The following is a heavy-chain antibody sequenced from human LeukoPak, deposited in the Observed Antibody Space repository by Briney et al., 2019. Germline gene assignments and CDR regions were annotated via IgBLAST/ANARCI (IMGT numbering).Heavy chain of an antibody. CDR1: GFTFSSYG. V-gene: IGHV3-30*02. CDR3: AKELTIVVVPAAEKALDY. D-gene: IGHD2-2*01. Sequence: PGGSLRLSCAASGFTFSSYGLHWVRQAPGKGLEWVAFIRYDGSNKYYADYVKGRFTISRDNSKNTLYLQMNSLRAEDTAVYYCAKELTIVVVPAAEKALDYWGQGTLVTVSS. J-gene: IGHJ4*02. CDR2: IRYDGSNK.